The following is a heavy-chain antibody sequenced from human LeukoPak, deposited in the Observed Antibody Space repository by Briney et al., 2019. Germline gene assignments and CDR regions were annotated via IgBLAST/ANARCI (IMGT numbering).Heavy chain of an antibody. Sequence: ASVKVSCKASGYTFNNYGISWVRQAPGQGLEWVGWISAYNGITGYAQKLQGRVTMTTVTSTNTAYMELRSLRSDDTAVYYCARYYDFWSGYHDYWGQGTLVTVSS. CDR3: ARYYDFWSGYHDY. CDR2: ISAYNGIT. D-gene: IGHD3-3*01. CDR1: GYTFNNYG. V-gene: IGHV1-18*01. J-gene: IGHJ4*02.